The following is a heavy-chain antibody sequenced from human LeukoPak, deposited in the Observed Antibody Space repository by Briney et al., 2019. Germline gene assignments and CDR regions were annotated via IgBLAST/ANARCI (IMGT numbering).Heavy chain of an antibody. D-gene: IGHD3-10*01. V-gene: IGHV3-21*01. CDR1: GFTFSSYN. CDR2: ISASSTYV. CDR3: ARDGLVGEYFDY. J-gene: IGHJ4*02. Sequence: PGGSLRLSCAASGFTFSSYNMNWVRQAPGKGLEWVSSISASSTYVYYADSVKGRFTISRDNAQNSLYLQMNRLRAEDTAVYFCARDGLVGEYFDYWGQGTLVTVSS.